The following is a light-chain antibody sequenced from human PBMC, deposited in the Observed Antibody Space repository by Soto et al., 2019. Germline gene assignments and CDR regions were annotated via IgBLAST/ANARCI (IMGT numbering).Light chain of an antibody. V-gene: IGKV3-20*01. J-gene: IGKJ5*01. CDR2: GAS. Sequence: DIVLTQSPGTLSLSPGEGVTLSCRASQTIRSTYFAWYQQKPGQAPRLLIYGASSRATGIPVRFSGTGSGTDFALTISRLEPEDSAVYYCQQYGSSLINFGRETRLQIK. CDR3: QQYGSSLIN. CDR1: QTIRSTY.